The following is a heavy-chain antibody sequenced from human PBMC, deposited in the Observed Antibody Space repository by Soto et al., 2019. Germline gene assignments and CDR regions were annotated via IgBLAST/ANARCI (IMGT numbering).Heavy chain of an antibody. CDR2: ISYDGSNK. Sequence: PGGSLRLSFAASGFTFSSYAMHWVRQAPGKGLEGVAFISYDGSNKYYAYSVKGRFTISRDNSNNTLYLHMNSRRAEDTAVYYCARDPSGHSSSWCASNWFDXRGQGTQVTVSX. D-gene: IGHD6-13*01. CDR1: GFTFSSYA. CDR3: ARDPSGHSSSWCASNWFDX. V-gene: IGHV3-30-3*01. J-gene: IGHJ5*02.